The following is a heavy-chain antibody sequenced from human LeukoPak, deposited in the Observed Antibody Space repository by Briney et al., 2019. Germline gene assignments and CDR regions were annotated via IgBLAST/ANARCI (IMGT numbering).Heavy chain of an antibody. Sequence: ASVKVSCKASGYTFTGYYMHWVRQAPGQGLEWMGWINPNSGGTNYAQKVQGRVTMTRDTSISTAYMELSRLRSDDTAVYYCAREQEIINRYCSSTSCFHGMDVWGQGTTVTVSS. CDR2: INPNSGGT. D-gene: IGHD2-2*01. V-gene: IGHV1-2*02. CDR3: AREQEIINRYCSSTSCFHGMDV. CDR1: GYTFTGYY. J-gene: IGHJ6*02.